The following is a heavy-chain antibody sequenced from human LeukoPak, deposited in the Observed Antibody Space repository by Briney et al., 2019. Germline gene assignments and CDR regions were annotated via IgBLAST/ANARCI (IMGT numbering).Heavy chain of an antibody. CDR1: SGSISTSNYY. CDR2: IFYSGST. V-gene: IGHV4-39*07. CDR3: ARTYSSSWYKYFDY. Sequence: SETLSLTCTVSSGSISTSNYYWGWVRQPPGKALEWIGNIFYSGSTYYSPSLKSRVTISLDTSRNQFSLKLSSVTAADTAVYYCARTYSSSWYKYFDYWGQGTLVTVSS. J-gene: IGHJ4*02. D-gene: IGHD6-13*01.